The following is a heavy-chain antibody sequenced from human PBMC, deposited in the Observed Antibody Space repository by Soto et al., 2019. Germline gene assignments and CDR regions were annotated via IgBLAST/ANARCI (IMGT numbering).Heavy chain of an antibody. J-gene: IGHJ4*02. Sequence: TLSHTGALSAASISSVGYSGSWIRQPPGKGLEWIGYIHQTGITYYNPSLKSRVTISLDRSNSQFSLNLSSVTAADTAVYFCVRARRESNYFESWGQRTLVIVSS. V-gene: IGHV4-30-2*01. CDR3: VRARRESNYFES. CDR1: AASISSVGYS. CDR2: IHQTGIT.